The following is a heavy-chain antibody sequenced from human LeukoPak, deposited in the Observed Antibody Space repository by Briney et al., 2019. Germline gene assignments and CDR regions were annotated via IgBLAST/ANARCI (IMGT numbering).Heavy chain of an antibody. J-gene: IGHJ6*03. CDR2: IYYSGST. CDR3: ARGRGKSTDIVVVPAAANDYYYYYMDV. D-gene: IGHD2-2*01. Sequence: PSETLSLTCTVSGGSISSSSYYWGWIRQPPGKGLEWIGSIYYSGSTYYNPSLKSRVTISVDTSKNQFSLKLSSVTAADTAVYYCARGRGKSTDIVVVPAAANDYYYYYMDVWGKGTTVTVSS. CDR1: GGSISSSSYY. V-gene: IGHV4-39*07.